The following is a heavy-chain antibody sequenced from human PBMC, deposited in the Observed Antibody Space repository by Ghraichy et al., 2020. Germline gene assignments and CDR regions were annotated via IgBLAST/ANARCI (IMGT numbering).Heavy chain of an antibody. V-gene: IGHV1-18*04. CDR1: GYTFTSYG. D-gene: IGHD4-17*01. CDR3: ARDEATVTTGLFDY. Sequence: ASVKVSCKASGYTFTSYGISWVRQAPGQGLEWMGWISAYNGNTNYAQKLQGRVTMTTDTSTSTAYMELRSLRSDDTAVYYCARDEATVTTGLFDYWGQGTLVTVSS. J-gene: IGHJ4*02. CDR2: ISAYNGNT.